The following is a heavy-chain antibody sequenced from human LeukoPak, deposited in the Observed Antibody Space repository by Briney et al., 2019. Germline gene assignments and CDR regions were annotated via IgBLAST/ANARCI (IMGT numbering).Heavy chain of an antibody. J-gene: IGHJ4*02. D-gene: IGHD3-3*01. CDR3: ASAYYDFWSGYLSDYFDY. CDR1: GFTFSSYS. CDR2: ISSSSSYI. Sequence: GGSLRLSCAAPGFTFSSYSMNWVRQAPGKGLEWVSSISSSSSYIYYADSVKGRFTISRDNAKNSLYLQMNSLRAEDTAVYYCASAYYDFWSGYLSDYFDYWGQGTLVTVSS. V-gene: IGHV3-21*01.